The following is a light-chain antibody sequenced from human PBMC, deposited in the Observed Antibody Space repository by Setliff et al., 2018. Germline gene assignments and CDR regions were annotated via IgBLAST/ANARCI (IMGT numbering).Light chain of an antibody. CDR3: CSYAGSYTSFDV. Sequence: QSALAQPRSVSGSPGQSVTISCTGTSSDVGGYNYVSWYQQHPGKAPKLVIYDVSKRPSGVPDRFSGSKSGNTASLTISGLQAEDEADYYCCSYAGSYTSFDVFGTGTKGTVL. V-gene: IGLV2-11*01. J-gene: IGLJ1*01. CDR1: SSDVGGYNY. CDR2: DVS.